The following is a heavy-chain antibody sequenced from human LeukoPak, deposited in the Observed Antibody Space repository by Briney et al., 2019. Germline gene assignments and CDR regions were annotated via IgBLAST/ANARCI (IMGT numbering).Heavy chain of an antibody. CDR3: ARALVDTAMVTGFDY. D-gene: IGHD5-18*01. CDR2: IYPGDSDT. V-gene: IGHV5-51*01. Sequence: GESLKISFKGSGYSFTSYWIGWVRQMPGKGLEWMGIIYPGDSDTRYSPSFQGQVTISADKSISTAYLQWSSLKASDTAMYYCARALVDTAMVTGFDYWGQGTLVTVSS. CDR1: GYSFTSYW. J-gene: IGHJ4*02.